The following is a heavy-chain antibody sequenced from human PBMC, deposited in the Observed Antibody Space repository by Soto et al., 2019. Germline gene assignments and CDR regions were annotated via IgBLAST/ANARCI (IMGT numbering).Heavy chain of an antibody. D-gene: IGHD6-6*01. V-gene: IGHV1-2*04. CDR3: AREGRSSSPYYYYGMDV. CDR1: GYTFTGYY. CDR2: INPNSGGT. Sequence: ASVKVSCKASGYTFTGYYMHWVRQAPGQGLEWMGWINPNSGGTNYAQKFQGWVTMTRDTSISTAYMELSRLRSDDTAVYYCAREGRSSSPYYYYGMDVWGQGTTGTVS. J-gene: IGHJ6*02.